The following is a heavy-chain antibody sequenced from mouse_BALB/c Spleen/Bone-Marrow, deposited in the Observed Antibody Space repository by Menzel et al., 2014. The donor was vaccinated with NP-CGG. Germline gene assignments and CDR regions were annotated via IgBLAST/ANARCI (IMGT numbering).Heavy chain of an antibody. CDR2: VNVNGDRT. Sequence: EVKVVESGGGLVQPGGSLKLSCAASGFTFSNYGMSWVRQTPDKRLEMIATVNVNGDRTYHPDSVKGRFTISRDNAKNTLSLQMSSLKSEDTAMYYCARGYDYSSWFAYWGQGTLVTVSA. CDR1: GFTFSNYG. J-gene: IGHJ3*01. D-gene: IGHD2-4*01. CDR3: ARGYDYSSWFAY. V-gene: IGHV5-6-3*01.